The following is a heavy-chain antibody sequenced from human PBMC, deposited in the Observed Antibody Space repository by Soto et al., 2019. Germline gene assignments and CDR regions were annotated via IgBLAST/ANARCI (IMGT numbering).Heavy chain of an antibody. Sequence: FPVKGACKASGYRLSIDAISWRRLAPGQGLEWMGRIIPFIGTANYAQKFQGRVTITADESTSTAYMELTSLRDEDTAVYYCATLGFCTGTNCNHNFYYYAIGIWGKPPTVTVPS. D-gene: IGHD2-8*02. CDR1: GYRLSIDA. V-gene: IGHV1-69*11. CDR2: IIPFIGTA. CDR3: ATLGFCTGTNCNHNFYYYAIGI. J-gene: IGHJ6*04.